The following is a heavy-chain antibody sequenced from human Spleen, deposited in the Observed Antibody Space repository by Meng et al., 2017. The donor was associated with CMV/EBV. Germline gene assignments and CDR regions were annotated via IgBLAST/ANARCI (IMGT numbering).Heavy chain of an antibody. V-gene: IGHV1-46*01. J-gene: IGHJ3*02. D-gene: IGHD3-22*01. CDR2: INPDGGTT. CDR1: GYSFTDYY. CDR3: ARDLVGYDAFDI. Sequence: ASVKVSCKASGYSFTDYYIHWVRLAPGQGLEWMGRINPDGGTTTYAQRFQGGLTLTSDTSTSTVYMELSRLTSEDTAVYYCARDLVGYDAFDIWGQGTLVTVSS.